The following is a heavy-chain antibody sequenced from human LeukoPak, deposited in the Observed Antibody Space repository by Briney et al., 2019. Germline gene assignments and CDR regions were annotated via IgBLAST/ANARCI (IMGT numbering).Heavy chain of an antibody. D-gene: IGHD3-3*01. V-gene: IGHV3-30*18. CDR1: GFTFSSYG. J-gene: IGHJ6*02. CDR3: AKDRRVGGDYYYGMDV. Sequence: PGRSLRLSCAASGFTFSSYGMHWVRQAPGKGLEWVAVISYDGSNKYYADSVKGRFTISRDNSKNTLYLQMNSLRAEDTAVYCCAKDRRVGGDYYYGMDVWGQGTTVTVSS. CDR2: ISYDGSNK.